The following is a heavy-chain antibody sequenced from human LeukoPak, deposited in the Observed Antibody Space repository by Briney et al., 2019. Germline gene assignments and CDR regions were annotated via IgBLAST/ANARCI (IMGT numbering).Heavy chain of an antibody. D-gene: IGHD3-10*01. V-gene: IGHV3-23*01. CDR2: IRERGGST. CDR3: AKRGIVIRAVIIIGFHKEAYYFDY. J-gene: IGHJ4*02. Sequence: GGSLRLSCVVSGITLSNYGMSWVRQAPGKGLEGVSGIRERGGSTNYADSVKGRFIISRHTSKNTVYLQMNSLRVEATAVYFCAKRGIVIRAVIIIGFHKEAYYFDYWGQGILVTVSS. CDR1: GITLSNYG.